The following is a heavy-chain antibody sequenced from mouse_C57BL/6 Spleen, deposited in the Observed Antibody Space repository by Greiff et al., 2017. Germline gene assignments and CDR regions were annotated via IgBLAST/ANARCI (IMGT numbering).Heavy chain of an antibody. CDR3: ASTGYGYYFDY. V-gene: IGHV1-52*01. D-gene: IGHD2-2*01. Sequence: QVQLQQPGAELVRPGSSVKLSCKASGYTFTSSWMHWVKQRPIQGLEWIGNIDPSDSETHYNQKFKDKATLTVDKSSSTAYMQLSSLTSEDSAVYYCASTGYGYYFDYWGQGTTLTVSS. J-gene: IGHJ2*01. CDR2: IDPSDSET. CDR1: GYTFTSSW.